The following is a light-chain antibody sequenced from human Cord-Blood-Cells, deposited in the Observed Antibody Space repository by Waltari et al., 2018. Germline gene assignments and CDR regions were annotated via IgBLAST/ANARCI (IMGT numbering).Light chain of an antibody. CDR3: SSYTSISTLGV. CDR1: SSDVAGYNY. CDR2: DVS. J-gene: IGLJ1*01. Sequence: QAALTQPASVSGSPGQSIPISCTGTSSDVAGYNYVSWFQQHPVKAPKLMIYDVSNRPSRLSNCCSGAKSGNPASLTISGLQAEDEADYYCSSYTSISTLGVFGTGTKFTVL. V-gene: IGLV2-14*01.